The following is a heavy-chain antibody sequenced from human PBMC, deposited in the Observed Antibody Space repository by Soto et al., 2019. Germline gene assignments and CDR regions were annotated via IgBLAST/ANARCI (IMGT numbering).Heavy chain of an antibody. D-gene: IGHD3-22*01. J-gene: IGHJ4*02. V-gene: IGHV3-30*18. CDR1: GVTFSSYG. CDR3: AQDTYYYDRSGYYVFDY. Sequence: GGSLRLSCAASGVTFSSYGMHWVRQAPGKGLEWVAVISYDGSNKHYADSVKGRFTISRDNFKNTLYLQMNSLGAEDTAVYYCAQDTYYYDRSGYYVFDYLGQGT. CDR2: ISYDGSNK.